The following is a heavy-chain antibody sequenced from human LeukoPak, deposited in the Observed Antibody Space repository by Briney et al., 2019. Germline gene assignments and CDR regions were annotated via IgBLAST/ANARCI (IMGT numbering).Heavy chain of an antibody. D-gene: IGHD6-13*01. J-gene: IGHJ4*02. CDR2: IKQDGSEK. CDR1: GFTFSSYW. Sequence: PGGSLRLSCEASGFTFSSYWMNWVRQAPGKGLEWVASIKQDGSEKYYVDSVKGRFTISRDDAKNSVYLQMNSLRAEDTAVYYCARDGPAAGLYFDYWGQGTLVTVCS. CDR3: ARDGPAAGLYFDY. V-gene: IGHV3-7*03.